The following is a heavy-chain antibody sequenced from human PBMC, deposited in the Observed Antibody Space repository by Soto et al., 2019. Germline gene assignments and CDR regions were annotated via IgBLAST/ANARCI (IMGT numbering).Heavy chain of an antibody. CDR2: IYPGDSDT. Sequence: PGESLKISCKGSGYSFTSYWIGWVRQMPGKGLEWMGIIYPGDSDTRYSPSFQGQVTISADKSISTAYLQWSSLKASDTAMYYCARHRIDCSCTSCYSYYYYGMDVWGQGTTVTVSS. CDR1: GYSFTSYW. J-gene: IGHJ6*02. CDR3: ARHRIDCSCTSCYSYYYYGMDV. V-gene: IGHV5-51*01. D-gene: IGHD2-2*01.